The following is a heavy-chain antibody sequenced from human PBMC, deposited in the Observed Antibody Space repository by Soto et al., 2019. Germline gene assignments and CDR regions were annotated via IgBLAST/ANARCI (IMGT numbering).Heavy chain of an antibody. CDR3: ARDCRAATTIYYMDV. V-gene: IGHV3-48*01. J-gene: IGHJ6*03. CDR2: ISSSSSTI. Sequence: PGGSLRLSCAVSGFTFSTYAMSWVRQAPGKGLEWVSYISSSSSTIYYADSVKGRFTISRDNAKNSLYLQMNSLRAEDTAVYYCARDCRAATTIYYMDVWGKGTTVTVSS. D-gene: IGHD2-15*01. CDR1: GFTFSTYA.